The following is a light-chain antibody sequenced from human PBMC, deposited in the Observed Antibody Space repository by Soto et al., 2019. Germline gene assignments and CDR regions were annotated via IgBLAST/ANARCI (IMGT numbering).Light chain of an antibody. V-gene: IGKV3-20*01. CDR3: QQYGSSYPWT. J-gene: IGKJ1*01. CDR2: GAS. CDR1: QSVSSSY. Sequence: IVLPQSPGTLSLSPGERATLSCRASQSVSSSYLAWYQQKPGQAPRLLIYGASSRATGIPDRFSGSGSGTDFTLTISRLEPEDFAVYYCQQYGSSYPWTFGQGTKV.